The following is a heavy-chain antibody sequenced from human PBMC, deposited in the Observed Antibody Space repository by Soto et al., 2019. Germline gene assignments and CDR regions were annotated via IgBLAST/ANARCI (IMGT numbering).Heavy chain of an antibody. CDR3: ARVQLELERRRGRSWYFDS. V-gene: IGHV4-59*01. CDR1: GGSIRSYY. D-gene: IGHD1-1*01. Sequence: SETLSLTCTVSGGSIRSYYWSWIRQPPGKGLEWIGYIYYSGSTNYNPSLKSRVTISVDTSKNQFSLKLSSVTAADTAVYYCARVQLELERRRGRSWYFDSWGQGTLVTVS. J-gene: IGHJ4*02. CDR2: IYYSGST.